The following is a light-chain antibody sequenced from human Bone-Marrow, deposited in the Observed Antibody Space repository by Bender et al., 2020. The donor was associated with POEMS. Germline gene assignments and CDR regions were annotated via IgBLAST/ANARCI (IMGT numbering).Light chain of an antibody. V-gene: IGLV2-14*01. CDR2: EVS. Sequence: QSALTLPASVSGSPGQSITISCTGTSSDVGGYIFVSWYQHHPGKAPQLIIYEVSNRPSGVSNRFSGSKSGNTASLTISGLQAEDEADYYCSSYTSTSTVLFGGGTKLTVL. CDR1: SSDVGGYIF. J-gene: IGLJ2*01. CDR3: SSYTSTSTVL.